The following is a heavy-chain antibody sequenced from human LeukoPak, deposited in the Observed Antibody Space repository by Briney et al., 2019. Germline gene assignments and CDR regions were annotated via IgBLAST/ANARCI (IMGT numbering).Heavy chain of an antibody. CDR2: ISWNSGSI. Sequence: GRSLRLSCAASGFTFDDYAMHWVRQAPGKGLEWVSGISWNSGSIGYADSVKGRFTISRDNAKNSLYLQMNSLRAEDTALYYCAKNISGATYYYYGMDVRGQGTTVTVSS. V-gene: IGHV3-9*01. CDR1: GFTFDDYA. J-gene: IGHJ6*02. D-gene: IGHD7-27*01. CDR3: AKNISGATYYYYGMDV.